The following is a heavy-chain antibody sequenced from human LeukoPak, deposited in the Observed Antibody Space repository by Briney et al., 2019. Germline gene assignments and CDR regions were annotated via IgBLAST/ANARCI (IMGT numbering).Heavy chain of an antibody. V-gene: IGHV1-8*01. CDR1: GYTFTSYD. Sequence: ASVKVSCKASGYTFTSYDINWVRQATGQGLEWMGWMNPNSGNTGYAQKFQGRVTMTRNTSISTAYMELSSLRSGDTAVYYCARDVAAAAGSYFDYWGQGTLVTVSS. CDR3: ARDVAAAAGSYFDY. D-gene: IGHD2-15*01. J-gene: IGHJ4*02. CDR2: MNPNSGNT.